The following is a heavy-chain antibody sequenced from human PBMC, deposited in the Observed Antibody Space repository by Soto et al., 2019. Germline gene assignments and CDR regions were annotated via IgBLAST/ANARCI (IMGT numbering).Heavy chain of an antibody. CDR1: GYTFTSYY. Sequence: QVQLVQSGAEVKKPGASVKVSCKASGYTFTSYYMHWVRQAPGQGLEWMGIINPSGGSTSYAQKFQGRVTMTRHTSTSTVYMELSSLRSEDTAVYYCARTVVKKDYCMDVWGQGTTVTVSS. CDR2: INPSGGST. CDR3: ARTVVKKDYCMDV. J-gene: IGHJ6*02. V-gene: IGHV1-46*01. D-gene: IGHD3-22*01.